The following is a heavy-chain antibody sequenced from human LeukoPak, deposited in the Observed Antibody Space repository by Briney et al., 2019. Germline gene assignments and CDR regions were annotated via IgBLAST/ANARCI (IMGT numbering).Heavy chain of an antibody. CDR2: INAGNGNT. CDR1: GYTFTSYA. J-gene: IGHJ3*02. V-gene: IGHV1-3*01. CDR3: ARGTEGGSSWYTNAFDI. D-gene: IGHD6-13*01. Sequence: ASVEVSCKASGYTFTSYAMHWVRQAPGQRLEWMGWINAGNGNTKYSQKFQGRVTITRDTSASTAYMELSSLRSEDTAVYYCARGTEGGSSWYTNAFDIWGQGTMVTVSS.